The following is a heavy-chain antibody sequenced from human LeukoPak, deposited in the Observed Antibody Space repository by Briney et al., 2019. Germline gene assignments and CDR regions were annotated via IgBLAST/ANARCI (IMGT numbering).Heavy chain of an antibody. CDR1: GFTFDDYA. J-gene: IGHJ4*02. V-gene: IGHV3-9*03. D-gene: IGHD3-10*01. CDR2: IRWNSGSI. CDR3: AKDKGYGSGSYNYFDY. Sequence: GRSLRLSCAASGFTFDDYAMHWVRQAPGKGLEWVSGIRWNSGSIGYADSVKGRFTISRDNAKNSLYLQMNSLRAEDMALYYCAKDKGYGSGSYNYFDYWGQGTLVTVSS.